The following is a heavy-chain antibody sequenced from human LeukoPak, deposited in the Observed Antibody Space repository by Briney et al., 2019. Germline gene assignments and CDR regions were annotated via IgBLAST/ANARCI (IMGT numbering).Heavy chain of an antibody. V-gene: IGHV4-59*01. CDR3: ARGGLPATVDY. Sequence: SETLSLTCTVSGDSIRSDYWSWIRQPPGKGLEWIGYIYYSGSATYNPSLKSRVTISVDTSKNQFSLKLSSVTAADTAVYYCARGGLPATVDYWGQGTLVTVSS. D-gene: IGHD2-2*01. CDR2: IYYSGSA. J-gene: IGHJ4*02. CDR1: GDSIRSDY.